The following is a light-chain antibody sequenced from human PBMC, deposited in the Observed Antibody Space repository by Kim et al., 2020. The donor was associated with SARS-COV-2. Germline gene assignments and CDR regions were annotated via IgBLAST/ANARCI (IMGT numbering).Light chain of an antibody. CDR3: QAWDSSTLYV. CDR2: QDN. CDR1: KLGDKY. J-gene: IGLJ1*01. V-gene: IGLV3-1*01. Sequence: VSPEQPASLTCSGDKLGDKYACWYQQQPGQSPVLVIYQDNKRPSGIPERFSASSSGNTATLTITGTQAMDEADYYCQAWDSSTLYVFGTGTKVTVL.